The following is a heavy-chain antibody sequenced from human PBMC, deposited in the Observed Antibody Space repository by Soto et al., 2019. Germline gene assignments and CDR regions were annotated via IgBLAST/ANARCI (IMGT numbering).Heavy chain of an antibody. D-gene: IGHD3-10*01. CDR2: ISYDGSNK. CDR3: ARGAPYYYGSGRAIGYGMDV. Sequence: QVQLVESGGGVVQPGRSLRLSCAASGFTFSSYAMHWVRQAPGKGLEWVAVISYDGSNKYYADSVKGRFTISRDNSKNTLYLQMNSLRAEDTAVYYCARGAPYYYGSGRAIGYGMDVW. J-gene: IGHJ6*01. V-gene: IGHV3-30-3*01. CDR1: GFTFSSYA.